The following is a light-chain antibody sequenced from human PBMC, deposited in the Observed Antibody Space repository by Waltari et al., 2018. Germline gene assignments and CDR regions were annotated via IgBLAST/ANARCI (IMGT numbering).Light chain of an antibody. CDR3: NSRDSSGNLGDVV. J-gene: IGLJ2*01. Sequence: SSELTQDPAVSVALGQPVRITCQGDSLRSYYASWYQQKPGQAPVLVIYGKNNRPSGIPDRFSGSSSGNTASLTITGAQAEDEADYYCNSRDSSGNLGDVVFGGGTKLTVL. V-gene: IGLV3-19*01. CDR1: SLRSYY. CDR2: GKN.